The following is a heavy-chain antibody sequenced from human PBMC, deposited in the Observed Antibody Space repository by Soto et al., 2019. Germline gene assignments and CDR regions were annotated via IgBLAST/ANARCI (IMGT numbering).Heavy chain of an antibody. D-gene: IGHD6-6*01. V-gene: IGHV3-23*01. CDR1: GFAFSSHP. CDR3: ARRAFGSSRSFDI. CDR2: ISDGGDLT. J-gene: IGHJ3*02. Sequence: XESLRLSCTGSGFAFSSHPMSWVRQAPERGLEWVSGISDGGDLTYNADSVRGRFTISRDNSKNTLFLQMNSLRVEDTAVYYCARRAFGSSRSFDIWGQGTMVTVSS.